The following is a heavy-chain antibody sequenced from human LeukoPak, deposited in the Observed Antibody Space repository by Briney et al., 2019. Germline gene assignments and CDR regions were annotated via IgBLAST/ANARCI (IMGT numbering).Heavy chain of an antibody. D-gene: IGHD3-22*01. J-gene: IGHJ4*02. CDR2: ISSSSSYI. Sequence: TGGSLRLSCAASGFTFSSYSMNWVRQAPGKGLEWVSSISSSSSYIYYADSVKGRFTISRDNAKNSLYLQMNSLRAEDTAVYYCARDPSTYYHDSSGYPMAFWGQGTLVTVSS. CDR1: GFTFSSYS. CDR3: ARDPSTYYHDSSGYPMAF. V-gene: IGHV3-21*01.